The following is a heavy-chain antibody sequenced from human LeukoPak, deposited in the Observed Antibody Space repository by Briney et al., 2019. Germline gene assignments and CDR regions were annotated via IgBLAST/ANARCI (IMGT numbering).Heavy chain of an antibody. CDR2: ISSSSSYI. J-gene: IGHJ3*02. D-gene: IGHD4-17*01. Sequence: GGSLRLSCVASGFTFSSYSMNWVRQAPGKGLEWVSSISSSSSYIYYADSVKGRFTISRDNAKNSLYLQMNSLRAEDTALYYCAKGKTTVTTRDAFDIWGQGTMVTVSS. CDR1: GFTFSSYS. CDR3: AKGKTTVTTRDAFDI. V-gene: IGHV3-21*04.